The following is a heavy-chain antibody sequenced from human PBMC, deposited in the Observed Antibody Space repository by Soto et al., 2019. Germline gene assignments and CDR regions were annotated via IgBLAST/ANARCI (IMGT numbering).Heavy chain of an antibody. D-gene: IGHD1-26*01. CDR1: GFTFSYYW. V-gene: IGHV3-74*01. CDR2: IHSDGSST. CDR3: ARGQWGAFDL. Sequence: DVQLVESGGGSVQPGGSLSLSCAATGFTFSYYWMHWVRQAPGKGLVWVSRIHSDGSSTTDADSVKGRFTISRDNDKNQLYLQMNRLRAEDTAVYYCARGQWGAFDLWGHGTMGTVAS. J-gene: IGHJ3*01.